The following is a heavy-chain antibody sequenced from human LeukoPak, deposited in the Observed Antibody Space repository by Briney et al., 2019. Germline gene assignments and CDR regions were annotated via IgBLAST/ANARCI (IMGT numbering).Heavy chain of an antibody. CDR1: GGSISSYY. J-gene: IGHJ3*02. CDR3: ARWSSDAFDI. V-gene: IGHV4-59*01. CDR2: IYYSGST. Sequence: KSSETLSLTRTVSGGSISSYYWSWIRQPPGKGLEWIGYIYYSGSTNYNPSLKSRVTISVDTSKNQFSLKLSSVTAADTAVYYCARWSSDAFDIWGQGTMVTVSS. D-gene: IGHD2-15*01.